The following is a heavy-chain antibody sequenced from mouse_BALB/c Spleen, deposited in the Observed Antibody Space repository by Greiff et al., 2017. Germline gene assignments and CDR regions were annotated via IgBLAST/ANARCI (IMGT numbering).Heavy chain of an antibody. J-gene: IGHJ3*01. CDR3: ARAPYDGGTWFAY. CDR1: GFSLTGYG. D-gene: IGHD2-12*01. V-gene: IGHV2-6-7*01. Sequence: VKLMESGPGLVAPSQSLSITCTVSGFSLTGYGVNWVRQPPGKGLEWLGMIWGDGSTDYNSALKSRLSISKDNSKSQVFLKMNSLQTDDTARYYCARAPYDGGTWFAYWGQGTLVTVSA. CDR2: IWGDGST.